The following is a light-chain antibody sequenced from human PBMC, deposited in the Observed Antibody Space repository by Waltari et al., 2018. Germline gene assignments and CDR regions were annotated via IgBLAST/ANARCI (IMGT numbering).Light chain of an antibody. CDR2: GVT. CDR3: CSYVGAYSFVL. J-gene: IGLJ3*02. Sequence: QSALTQPRSVSGSPGQSVTISCTGASSDVGAYDSVSWYQHHPGKAPKLIIYGVTKRPSGFPDRFSGYNTCSTASLIVSGIQAEDEVDYYCCSYVGAYSFVLFGGGTRLTVL. CDR1: SSDVGAYDS. V-gene: IGLV2-11*01.